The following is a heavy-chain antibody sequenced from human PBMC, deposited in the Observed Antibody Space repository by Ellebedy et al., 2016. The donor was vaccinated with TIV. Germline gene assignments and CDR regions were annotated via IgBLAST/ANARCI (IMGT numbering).Heavy chain of an antibody. CDR1: GYSFTSYW. D-gene: IGHD3-9*01. Sequence: GESLKISCKGSGYSFTSYWIGWVRQMPGKGLEWMGIIYPGDSDTRYSPSFQGQVTISVDKSTTTAYLQLRGLKASDTAMYYCARLTGYTGYVNWGQGTLVTVSS. CDR2: IYPGDSDT. J-gene: IGHJ4*02. CDR3: ARLTGYTGYVN. V-gene: IGHV5-51*01.